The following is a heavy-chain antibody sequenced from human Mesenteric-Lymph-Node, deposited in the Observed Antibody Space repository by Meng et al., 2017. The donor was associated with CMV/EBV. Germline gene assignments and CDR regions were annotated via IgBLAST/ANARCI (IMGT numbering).Heavy chain of an antibody. CDR1: GFPFSGYW. J-gene: IGHJ4*02. CDR2: IEGDGSRT. CDR3: ARANNFDH. V-gene: IGHV3-7*01. Sequence: GESLKISCEASGFPFSGYWMNWVRQAPGKGLEWVANIEGDGSRTYYVDSVKGRFTISRDNAKNSVYLQMNRLTAEDTAVYYCARANNFDHWGQGTLVTVSS. D-gene: IGHD4/OR15-4a*01.